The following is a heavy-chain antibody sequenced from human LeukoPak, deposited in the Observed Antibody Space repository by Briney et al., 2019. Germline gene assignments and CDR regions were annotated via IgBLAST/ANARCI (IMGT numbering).Heavy chain of an antibody. CDR1: GFTFSGSA. CDR3: LLSNLHYYYYYMDV. CDR2: IRSKANSYAT. V-gene: IGHV3-73*01. J-gene: IGHJ6*03. Sequence: PGGSLKLSCAASGFTFSGSAMHWVRQASGKGLEWVGRIRSKANSYATAYAASVKGRFTISRDDPKNTAYLQMNSLKTEDTAVYYCLLSNLHYYYYYMDVWGKGTTVTVSS.